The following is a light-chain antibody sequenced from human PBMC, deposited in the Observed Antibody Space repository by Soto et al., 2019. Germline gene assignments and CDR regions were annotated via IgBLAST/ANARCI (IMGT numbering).Light chain of an antibody. CDR2: LNSDGSH. Sequence: QPVLTQSPSASASLGASVKLTCTLSSGHSSYAIAWHQQQPEKGPRYLMKLNSDGSHSKGDGIPDRFSGSSSGAERYLTSSSLQSEDEADYSCQTWGTGIHYVVGTGTKLTV. J-gene: IGLJ1*01. CDR3: QTWGTGIHYV. V-gene: IGLV4-69*01. CDR1: SGHSSYA.